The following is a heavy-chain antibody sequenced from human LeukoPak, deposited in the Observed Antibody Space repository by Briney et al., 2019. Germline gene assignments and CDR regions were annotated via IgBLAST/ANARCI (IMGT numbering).Heavy chain of an antibody. J-gene: IGHJ5*02. CDR2: ISHSGST. V-gene: IGHV4-38-2*02. CDR3: ARIRRIRIWFGDLRFLPSNWFDP. CDR1: GYSISSGYY. Sequence: SETLSLTCTVSGYSISSGYYWGWIRPPPGKGLEWIGSISHSGSTYYNPSLKSRFTISVDTSKNQFSLKLSSATATDTAVYYCARIRRIRIWFGDLRFLPSNWFDPWGQGTLVTVSS. D-gene: IGHD3-10*01.